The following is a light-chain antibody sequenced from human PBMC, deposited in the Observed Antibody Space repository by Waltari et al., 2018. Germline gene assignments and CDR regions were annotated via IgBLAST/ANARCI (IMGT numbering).Light chain of an antibody. CDR3: QQYDKWPPFS. V-gene: IGKV3-15*01. J-gene: IGKJ2*03. CDR1: QSVGTN. Sequence: ETVMTLSPATLSVSPGDRATLSCRASQSVGTNVAWYQQKPGQAPRLLIYAASTRASDIPTRFSGSGSGTEFTFTITGLQSEDFALYFCQQYDKWPPFSFGQGTNLELK. CDR2: AAS.